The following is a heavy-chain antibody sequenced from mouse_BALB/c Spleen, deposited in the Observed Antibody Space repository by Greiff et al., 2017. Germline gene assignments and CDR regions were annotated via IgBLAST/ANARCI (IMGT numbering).Heavy chain of an antibody. CDR2: ISSGGSYT. Sequence: EVMLVESGGGLVKPGGSLKLSCAASGFTFSSYTMSWVRQTPEKRLEWVATISSGGSYTYYPDSVKGRFTISRDNAKNTLYLQMSSLKSEDTAMYYCTRATGDWYFDVWGAGTTVTVSS. CDR1: GFTFSSYT. D-gene: IGHD4-1*02. CDR3: TRATGDWYFDV. J-gene: IGHJ1*01. V-gene: IGHV5-6-4*01.